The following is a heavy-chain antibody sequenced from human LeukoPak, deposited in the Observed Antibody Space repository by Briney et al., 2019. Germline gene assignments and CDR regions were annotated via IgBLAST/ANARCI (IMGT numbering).Heavy chain of an antibody. Sequence: APVKVSCKASGGTFSSYAISWVRQAPGQGLEWMGRIIPILGIANYAQKFQGRVTITADKSTSTAYMELSSLRSEDTAVYYCVSPQQLVPGVFDYWGQGTLVTVSS. CDR3: VSPQQLVPGVFDY. CDR1: GGTFSSYA. V-gene: IGHV1-69*04. D-gene: IGHD6-13*01. J-gene: IGHJ4*02. CDR2: IIPILGIA.